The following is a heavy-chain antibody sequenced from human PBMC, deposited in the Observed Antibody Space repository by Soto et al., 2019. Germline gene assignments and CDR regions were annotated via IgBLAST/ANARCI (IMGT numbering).Heavy chain of an antibody. D-gene: IGHD3-22*01. V-gene: IGHV4-31*03. Sequence: NPSETLSLTCTVSGGSISSGGYYWSWIRQHPGKGLEWIGYIYYSGSTYYNPSLKSRVTISVDTSKNQFSLKLSSVTAADTAVYYCASYDSRRYYGMDVWGQGTTVTVSS. J-gene: IGHJ6*02. CDR1: GGSISSGGYY. CDR2: IYYSGST. CDR3: ASYDSRRYYGMDV.